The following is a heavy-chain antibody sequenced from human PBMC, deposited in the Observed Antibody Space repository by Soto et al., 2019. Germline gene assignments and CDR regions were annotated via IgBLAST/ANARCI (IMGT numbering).Heavy chain of an antibody. J-gene: IGHJ6*02. CDR2: ISYDASNK. V-gene: IGHV3-30-3*01. CDR3: ARDLNVVVVPAAIDSNDYYYYGLDV. CDR1: GFTFSSYA. Sequence: QVQLVESGGGVVQPGRSLRLSCAASGFTFSSYAMHWVRQAPGKGLEWVAVISYDASNKYYADSVKGRFTISRDNSKNTLYLQMNSLRVEDTAVYYCARDLNVVVVPAAIDSNDYYYYGLDVWGQGTTVTVSS. D-gene: IGHD2-2*01.